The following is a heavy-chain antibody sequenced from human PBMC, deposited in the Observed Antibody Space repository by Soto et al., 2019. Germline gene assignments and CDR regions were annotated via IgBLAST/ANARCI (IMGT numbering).Heavy chain of an antibody. J-gene: IGHJ4*02. V-gene: IGHV3-48*02. CDR2: INAPSTST. Sequence: EVHLVESGGGLVQPGGSLRLSCAASGFIFSDYGLTWVRQAPGKGLEWVSHINAPSTSTLYADSVRGRFTISRDNAKNSVYLQMSSLSYEATAVYYCTRDPEGDLDFDYWGQGTLVTVSS. D-gene: IGHD2-21*02. CDR3: TRDPEGDLDFDY. CDR1: GFIFSDYG.